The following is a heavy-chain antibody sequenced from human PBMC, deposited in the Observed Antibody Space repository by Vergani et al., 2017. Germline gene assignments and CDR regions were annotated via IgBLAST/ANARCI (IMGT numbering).Heavy chain of an antibody. CDR2: IYYSGST. J-gene: IGHJ3*02. CDR3: ATAFDYYDSSGFQSYKRQGDAFDI. CDR1: GGSVSSGSYY. D-gene: IGHD3-22*01. V-gene: IGHV4-61*10. Sequence: QVQLQESGPGLVKPSETLSLTCTVSGGSVSSGSYYWSWIRQPAGKGLEWIGYIYYSGSTNYNPSLKSRVHLAVDTSKNQCSLKLSSVTAADTAVYYCATAFDYYDSSGFQSYKRQGDAFDIWGEGTMVTVSS.